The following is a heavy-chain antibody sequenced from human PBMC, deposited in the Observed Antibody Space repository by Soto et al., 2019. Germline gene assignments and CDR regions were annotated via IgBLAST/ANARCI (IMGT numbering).Heavy chain of an antibody. CDR3: ARRVKYDSGRRPAYFFDY. CDR1: GGSISSYY. CDR2: IYNSGST. Sequence: KPSETLSLTCTVSGGSISSYYWSWIRQPPGKGLEWIGYIYNSGSTNYNPSLKSRVTISVDTSKNQFSLKLRSVMAADTAVYYCARRVKYDSGRRPAYFFDYWGQGTLVTVSS. V-gene: IGHV4-59*01. D-gene: IGHD3-10*01. J-gene: IGHJ4*02.